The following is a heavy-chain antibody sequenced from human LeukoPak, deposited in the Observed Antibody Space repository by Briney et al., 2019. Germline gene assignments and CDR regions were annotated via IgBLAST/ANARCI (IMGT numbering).Heavy chain of an antibody. Sequence: SETLSLTCIVSGGSLSSSIYYWAWVRQPPGKGLEWIGTVFYNGATQYSPSLRSRVTISIDTSTNQFSLELSSVTAADTAVYYCASQLGYCSGGSCLGIDYWGQGTLVTVSS. CDR1: GGSLSSSIYY. CDR3: ASQLGYCSGGSCLGIDY. D-gene: IGHD2-15*01. J-gene: IGHJ4*02. V-gene: IGHV4-39*07. CDR2: VFYNGAT.